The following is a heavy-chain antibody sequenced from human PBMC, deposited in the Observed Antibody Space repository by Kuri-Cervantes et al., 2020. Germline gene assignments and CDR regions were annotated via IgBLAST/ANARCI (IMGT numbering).Heavy chain of an antibody. D-gene: IGHD3-22*01. J-gene: IGHJ2*01. CDR2: INWNGGST. Sequence: GGSLRLSCAASGFTFDDYGMSWVRQAPGKGLEWVSGINWNGGSTGYADSVKGRFTISRDNAKNSLYLQMNSLRDEDTAVYYCARDRGSSGYYPPWYFDLWGRGTLVTVSS. CDR1: GFTFDDYG. CDR3: ARDRGSSGYYPPWYFDL. V-gene: IGHV3-20*04.